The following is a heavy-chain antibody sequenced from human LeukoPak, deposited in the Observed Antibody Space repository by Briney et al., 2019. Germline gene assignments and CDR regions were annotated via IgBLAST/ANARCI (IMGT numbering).Heavy chain of an antibody. CDR3: ARVIHSVAFDI. D-gene: IGHD3-16*02. Sequence: PGGSLRLSCAASGFTFTAYTINWVRQAPGKGLEWVSYISGSTTDIYYADSVKGRFTISRDNAKRSVYLQMNSLGVEDTAVYYCARVIHSVAFDIWGQGTMVTVSS. V-gene: IGHV3-21*01. CDR2: ISGSTTDI. CDR1: GFTFTAYT. J-gene: IGHJ3*02.